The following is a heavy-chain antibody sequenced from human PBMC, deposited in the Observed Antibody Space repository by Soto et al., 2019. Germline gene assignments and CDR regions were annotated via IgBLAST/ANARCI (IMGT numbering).Heavy chain of an antibody. J-gene: IGHJ4*02. Sequence: SETLSLTCSVSGGSMRNYYWNWIRQPPGRGLEWIGYVYHSGSTNYNPSLKSRVSMSVDVSRNHFSLTLHSVAAADTAVYFCTSSYSTSSSPDYWGQGTLVTVSS. CDR1: GGSMRNYY. CDR3: TSSYSTSSSPDY. V-gene: IGHV4-59*01. CDR2: VYHSGST. D-gene: IGHD6-6*01.